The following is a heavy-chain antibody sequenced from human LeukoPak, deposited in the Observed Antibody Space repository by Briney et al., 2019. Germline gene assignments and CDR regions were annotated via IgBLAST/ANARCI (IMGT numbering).Heavy chain of an antibody. D-gene: IGHD5/OR15-5a*01. CDR3: AGLGSTVKGRIDP. V-gene: IGHV1-2*02. CDR2: ISTDSGDA. Sequence: ASATVSCKASGYHFTGYHVHWVRQAPGQGLEWMGRISTDSGDADIAQKFQGRVTMTRDTSISTAYMELSRLTSDDSAVYYCAGLGSTVKGRIDPWGQGTSVTVSS. J-gene: IGHJ5*02. CDR1: GYHFTGYH.